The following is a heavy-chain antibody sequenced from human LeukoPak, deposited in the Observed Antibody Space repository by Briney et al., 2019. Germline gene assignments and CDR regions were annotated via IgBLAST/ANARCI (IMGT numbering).Heavy chain of an antibody. CDR2: INQDGGAK. CDR1: EFTFSNYW. Sequence: PGGSLRLSCAASEFTFSNYWMSWVRQAPGKGLEWVANINQDGGAKYYVDSVKGRFTFSRDNAKNSVYLQVNSLRVEDTAVYYCARGRYCSSGSCYFDYWGQRTLVTVSS. V-gene: IGHV3-7*01. J-gene: IGHJ4*02. D-gene: IGHD2-15*01. CDR3: ARGRYCSSGSCYFDY.